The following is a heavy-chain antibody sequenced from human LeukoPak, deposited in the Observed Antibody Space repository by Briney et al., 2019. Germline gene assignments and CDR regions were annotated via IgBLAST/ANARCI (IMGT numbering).Heavy chain of an antibody. CDR1: GGSFSGYY. D-gene: IGHD4-23*01. Sequence: SETLSLTCAVYGGSFSGYYWSWIRQPPGKGLEWIGEINHSGSTNYNPSLKSRVTISVDTSKNQFSLKLSSVTAADTAVYYCARVTTVATLGYYYYYMDVWGKGTTVTISS. J-gene: IGHJ6*03. CDR2: INHSGST. V-gene: IGHV4-34*01. CDR3: ARVTTVATLGYYYYYMDV.